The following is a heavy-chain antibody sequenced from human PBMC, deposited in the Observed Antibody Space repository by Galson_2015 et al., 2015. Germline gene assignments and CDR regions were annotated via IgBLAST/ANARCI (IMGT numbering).Heavy chain of an antibody. D-gene: IGHD6-13*01. Sequence: SLRLSCAASGFTFDDYTMHWVRQAPGKGLEWVSLISWDGGSTYYADSVKGRFTISRDNSKNSLYLQMNSLRTEDTALYYCAKDLAAADVKDYYYYGMDVWDQGTTVTVSS. CDR1: GFTFDDYT. CDR2: ISWDGGST. V-gene: IGHV3-43*01. J-gene: IGHJ6*02. CDR3: AKDLAAADVKDYYYYGMDV.